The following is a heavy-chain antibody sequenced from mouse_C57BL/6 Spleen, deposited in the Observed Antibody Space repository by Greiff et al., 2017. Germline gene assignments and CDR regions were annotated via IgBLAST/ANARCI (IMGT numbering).Heavy chain of an antibody. D-gene: IGHD1-1*01. CDR1: GFSLTSYG. V-gene: IGHV2-5*01. Sequence: VQLQQSGPGLVQPSQSLSITCTVSGFSLTSYGVHWVRQSPGKGLEWLGVIWRGGSTDYNAACMSRLSITKNNSKSQVFFKMNSLQADDTAIYYCAKNERDYYCSSPYAMDYWGQGTSVTVSS. CDR2: IWRGGST. CDR3: AKNERDYYCSSPYAMDY. J-gene: IGHJ4*01.